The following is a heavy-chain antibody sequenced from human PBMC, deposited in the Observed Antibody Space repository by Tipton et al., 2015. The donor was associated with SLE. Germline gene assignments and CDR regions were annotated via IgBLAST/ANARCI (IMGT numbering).Heavy chain of an antibody. CDR2: FYYSGST. CDR1: GGSISSSSHY. CDR3: ATFFGHSSASPDALDI. V-gene: IGHV4-39*01. J-gene: IGHJ3*02. Sequence: TLSLTCTVSGGSISSSSHYWGWIRQPPGKGLEWIGCFYYSGSTYYNPSLKSRVTISVDTSKNQFSLKLSSVTAADTAVYYCATFFGHSSASPDALDIWGQGTMVTVSS. D-gene: IGHD6-6*01.